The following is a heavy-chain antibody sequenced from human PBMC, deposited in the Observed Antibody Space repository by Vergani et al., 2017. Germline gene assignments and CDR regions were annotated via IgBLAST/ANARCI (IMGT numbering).Heavy chain of an antibody. CDR2: IYYLGST. CDR1: GGSISSSSYY. D-gene: IGHD3-22*01. Sequence: QLQLQESGPGLVKPSETLSLTCTVSGGSISSSSYYWGWIRQPPGKGLEWIGSIYYLGSTYYNPSLKSRVTISVDTSKNQFSLKLSSVTAADTAVYYCARLEDYYDSSGYSAWGQGTLVTVSS. V-gene: IGHV4-39*01. J-gene: IGHJ5*02. CDR3: ARLEDYYDSSGYSA.